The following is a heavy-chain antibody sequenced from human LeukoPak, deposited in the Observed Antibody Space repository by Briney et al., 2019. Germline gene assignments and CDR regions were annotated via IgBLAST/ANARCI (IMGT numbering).Heavy chain of an antibody. V-gene: IGHV4-59*01. D-gene: IGHD3-22*01. CDR2: IYYSGST. CDR3: ARSYYYDSSGYYS. J-gene: IGHJ4*02. CDR1: GGSIGSYY. Sequence: PSETLSLTCTVSGGSIGSYYWSWIRQPPGKGLEWIGYIYYSGSTNYNPSLKSRVTISVDTSKNQFSLKLSSVTAADTAVYYCARSYYYDSSGYYSWGQGTLVTVSS.